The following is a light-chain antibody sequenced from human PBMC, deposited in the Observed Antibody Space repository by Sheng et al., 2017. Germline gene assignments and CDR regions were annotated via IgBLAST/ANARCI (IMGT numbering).Light chain of an antibody. Sequence: SYELTQPPSVSVSPGQTASITCSGDKLGDKYACWYQQKPGQSPVLVIYQDTKRPSGIPERFSGSNSGNTATLTISGTQAMDEADYYCQAWDSSTAVFGGRDQADRP. CDR2: QDT. CDR3: QAWDSSTAV. CDR1: KLGDKY. V-gene: IGLV3-1*01. J-gene: IGLJ2*01.